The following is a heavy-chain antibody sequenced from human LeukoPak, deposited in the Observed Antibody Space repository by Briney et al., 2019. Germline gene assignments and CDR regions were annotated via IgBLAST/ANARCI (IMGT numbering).Heavy chain of an antibody. CDR3: ARGQGLRYFDWLSKRESDWFDP. J-gene: IGHJ5*02. D-gene: IGHD3-9*01. CDR2: INHSGST. CDR1: GGSFSGYY. V-gene: IGHV4-34*01. Sequence: SETLSLTCAVYGGSFSGYYWSWIRQPPGKGLEWTGEINHSGSTNYNPSLKSRVTISVDTSKNQFSLKLSSVTAADTAVYYCARGQGLRYFDWLSKRESDWFDPWGQGTLVTVSS.